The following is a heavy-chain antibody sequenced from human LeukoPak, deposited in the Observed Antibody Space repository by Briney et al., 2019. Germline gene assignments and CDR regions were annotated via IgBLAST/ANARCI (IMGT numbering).Heavy chain of an antibody. CDR1: GGSISSFY. V-gene: IGHV4-59*01. CDR2: IHYSGST. CDR3: AREGRGGNSYGDYYYYGIDV. J-gene: IGHJ6*02. D-gene: IGHD5-18*01. Sequence: SETLSLICTVSGGSISSFYWNWIRQSPGKGLEWIGYIHYSGSTNYNPSLKSRVTLSLDAFNNEVSLKLSSVTAADTAVYYCAREGRGGNSYGDYYYYGIDVWGQGTTVSVSS.